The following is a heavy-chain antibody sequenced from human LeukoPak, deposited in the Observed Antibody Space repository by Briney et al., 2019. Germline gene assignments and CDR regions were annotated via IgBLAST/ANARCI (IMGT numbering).Heavy chain of an antibody. Sequence: GSIXSXYXXWXRXXXXKXXXXIGRIYTSRSTNYTPSLKSRVNMSVETSKNKCSLKLSSVTAADTAVYYCARDRLMVYAGPWFDPWGQGTLVTVSS. CDR3: ARDRLMVYAGPWFDP. CDR1: GSIXSXY. V-gene: IGHV4-4*07. CDR2: IYTSRST. J-gene: IGHJ5*02. D-gene: IGHD2-8*01.